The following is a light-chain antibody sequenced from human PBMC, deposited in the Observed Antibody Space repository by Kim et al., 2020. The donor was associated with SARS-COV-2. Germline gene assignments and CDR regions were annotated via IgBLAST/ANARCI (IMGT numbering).Light chain of an antibody. CDR1: QIIDTY. Sequence: ASVGDRVTITCRASQIIDTYLAWYQQKPGKAPNLLIYQASSLQIGVPSRFIGSGSGTEFTLTISSLQPDDFATYYCQHYIRFPYTFGQGTKVEI. CDR2: QAS. J-gene: IGKJ2*01. CDR3: QHYIRFPYT. V-gene: IGKV1-5*03.